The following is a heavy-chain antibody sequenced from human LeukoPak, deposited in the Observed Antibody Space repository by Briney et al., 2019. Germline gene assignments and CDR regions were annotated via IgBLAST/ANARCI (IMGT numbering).Heavy chain of an antibody. CDR2: IYYSGTT. D-gene: IGHD3/OR15-3a*01. V-gene: IGHV4-39*07. Sequence: SETLSLTCTVSNGSISSSSYYWGWIRQPPGKGLEWFGSIYYSGTTYYNPSLKSRVTISLDTSKNQFSLKLSSVTAADTAVYYCARDKGGLGRGYYYMDVWGKGTTVTVSS. CDR3: ARDKGGLGRGYYYMDV. CDR1: NGSISSSSYY. J-gene: IGHJ6*03.